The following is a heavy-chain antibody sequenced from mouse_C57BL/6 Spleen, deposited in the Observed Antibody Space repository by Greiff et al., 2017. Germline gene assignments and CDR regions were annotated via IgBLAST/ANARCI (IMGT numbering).Heavy chain of an antibody. D-gene: IGHD2-4*01. J-gene: IGHJ4*01. CDR3: ARWRITTRAMDY. V-gene: IGHV1-26*01. Sequence: EVQLQQSGPELVKPGASVKISCKASGYTFTDYYMNWVKQSHGKSLEWIGDINPNNGGTSYNQKFKGKATLTVDKSSSTAYMELRSLTSEDSAVYYCARWRITTRAMDYWGQGTSVTVSS. CDR1: GYTFTDYY. CDR2: INPNNGGT.